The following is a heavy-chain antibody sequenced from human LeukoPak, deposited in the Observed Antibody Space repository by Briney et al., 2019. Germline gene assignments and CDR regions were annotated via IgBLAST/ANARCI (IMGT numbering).Heavy chain of an antibody. CDR3: VRLRRNNDRSGYYYYYDY. CDR1: GYTFSDFS. CDR2: ISVRSNYR. V-gene: IGHV3-21*01. J-gene: IGHJ4*02. Sequence: GGSLRLSCAASGYTFSDFSVNWVRQAPGQGLEWVSSISVRSNYRYYADSVRGRFTISRDDARDSLFLQMNSLRAEDTAVYFCVRLRRNNDRSGYYYYYDYWGQGTLVTDSS. D-gene: IGHD3-22*01.